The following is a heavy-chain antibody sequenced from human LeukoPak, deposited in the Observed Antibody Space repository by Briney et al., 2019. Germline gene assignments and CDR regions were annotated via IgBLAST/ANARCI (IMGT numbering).Heavy chain of an antibody. CDR3: ARGAGSSWFYR. Sequence: PGGSLRLSCSASGFTFSSENMTWVRQTPGKGLGWVSYISGSSNVIYYADSVKGRFTISRDNAKNSLYLQMNSLREEDTAVYYCARGAGSSWFYRWGQGTLVIVSS. J-gene: IGHJ5*02. V-gene: IGHV3-48*02. CDR2: ISGSSNVI. CDR1: GFTFSSEN. D-gene: IGHD5-12*01.